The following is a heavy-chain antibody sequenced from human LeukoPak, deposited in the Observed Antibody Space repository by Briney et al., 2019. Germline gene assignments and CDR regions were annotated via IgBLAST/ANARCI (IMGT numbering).Heavy chain of an antibody. V-gene: IGHV4-39*07. J-gene: IGHJ4*02. Sequence: PSETLSLTCTVSGGSISSSSYYWGWIRQPPGKGLEWIGSIYYSGSTYYNPSLKSRVTISVDTSKNQFSLKLSSVTAADTAVYYCARVTGTTGLPFDYWGQGTLVTVSS. CDR3: ARVTGTTGLPFDY. CDR2: IYYSGST. D-gene: IGHD1-20*01. CDR1: GGSISSSSYY.